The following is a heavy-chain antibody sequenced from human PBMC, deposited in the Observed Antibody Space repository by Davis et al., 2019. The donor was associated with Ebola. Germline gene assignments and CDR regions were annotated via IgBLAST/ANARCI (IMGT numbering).Heavy chain of an antibody. CDR1: GFTFSSYG. D-gene: IGHD6-19*01. CDR3: AKDLSKRSGWYHFMDV. V-gene: IGHV3-30*02. Sequence: GGSLRLSCAASGFTFSSYGMHWVRQAPGKGLEWVAVIWYDGSNKYYADSVKGRFTISRDNSKNTLYLQMNSLRAEDTAVYYCAKDLSKRSGWYHFMDVWGQGTTVTVSS. CDR2: IWYDGSNK. J-gene: IGHJ6*02.